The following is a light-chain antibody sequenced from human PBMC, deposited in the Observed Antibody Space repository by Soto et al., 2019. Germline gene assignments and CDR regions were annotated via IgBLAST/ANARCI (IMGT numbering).Light chain of an antibody. J-gene: IGKJ3*01. CDR2: GVS. Sequence: EIVMTQSPGTRSVSPWERATLSSRASQSVSVNFAGYQQKPGQAPRLLIYGVSTRTTGIPDRFSGSESGTEFTLTVSSLQAEECAVYYCQQYNDCAFTVGPGTKVDIK. CDR1: QSVSVN. V-gene: IGKV3-15*01. CDR3: QQYNDCAFT.